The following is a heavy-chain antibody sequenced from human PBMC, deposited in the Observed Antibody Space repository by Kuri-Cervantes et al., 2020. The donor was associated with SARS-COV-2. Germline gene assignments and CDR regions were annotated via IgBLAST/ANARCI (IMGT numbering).Heavy chain of an antibody. V-gene: IGHV5-51*01. CDR3: AGELTGDMLADY. D-gene: IGHD7-27*01. CDR1: GYSFTSYW. Sequence: KVSCKGSGYSFTSYWFGWVRQMPGKGLEWMGIIYPGDSDTRYSPSLQGQVTIQADKSISTAYLQWSSLKASDTAMYYCAGELTGDMLADYWGQGTLVTVSS. J-gene: IGHJ4*02. CDR2: IYPGDSDT.